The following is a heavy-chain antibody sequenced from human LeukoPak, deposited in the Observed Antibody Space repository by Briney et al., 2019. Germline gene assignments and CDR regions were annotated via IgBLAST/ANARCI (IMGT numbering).Heavy chain of an antibody. J-gene: IGHJ4*02. Sequence: GGSLRLSCAASGFTVSSNYMSWVRQAPGKGLEWVSVIYSGGSTYYADSVKGRFTISRDNSKNTLYLQMNSLRAEDTAVYYCARGGSGYDPVYYFDYWGQGTLVTVSS. V-gene: IGHV3-66*01. CDR2: IYSGGST. CDR1: GFTVSSNY. CDR3: ARGGSGYDPVYYFDY. D-gene: IGHD5-12*01.